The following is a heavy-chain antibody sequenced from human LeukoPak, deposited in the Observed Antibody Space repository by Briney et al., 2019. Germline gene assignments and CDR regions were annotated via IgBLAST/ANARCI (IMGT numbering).Heavy chain of an antibody. D-gene: IGHD3-16*01. V-gene: IGHV3-74*01. CDR3: ARGDDESLDH. J-gene: IGHJ4*02. Sequence: PGGSLRLICAASGFVFSSYCMHWVRQAPGKGLVWVSRIYTDGSYTNYADSVKGRFTISRDNAKNTLSLHMNSLRAEDMAVYYCARGDDESLDHWGQGTLVTVSS. CDR1: GFVFSSYC. CDR2: IYTDGSYT.